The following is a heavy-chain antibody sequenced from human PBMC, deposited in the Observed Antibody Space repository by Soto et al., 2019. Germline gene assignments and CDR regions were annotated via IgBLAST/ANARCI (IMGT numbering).Heavy chain of an antibody. D-gene: IGHD3-3*01. CDR2: IYHDGTT. CDR3: AGEGGLLRLSNWIDP. CDR1: GDSVSSDSYY. V-gene: IGHV4-61*01. J-gene: IGHJ5*02. Sequence: PSETLSLTCTVSGDSVSSDSYYWSWIRQPPGMALEWIGYIYHDGTTSYNPSLQSRVTMSIHTSKNQFSLKLSSVTAADTAIYDCAGEGGLLRLSNWIDPWGQGTLVTVSS.